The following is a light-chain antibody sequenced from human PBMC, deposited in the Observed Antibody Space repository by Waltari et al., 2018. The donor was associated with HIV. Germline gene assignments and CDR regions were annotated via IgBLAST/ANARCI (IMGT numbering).Light chain of an antibody. CDR3: SSYAGARGGV. V-gene: IGLV2-23*02. Sequence: QSALTQPASVSESPGQSITLSCSGTSSDIGRYNLFSWYQQHPGKAPKLIIYDVNKPPSGVSNRFSGSKSGNTASLTISGLQAEDEADYYCSSYAGARGGVFGGGTKLTVL. CDR2: DVN. J-gene: IGLJ2*01. CDR1: SSDIGRYNL.